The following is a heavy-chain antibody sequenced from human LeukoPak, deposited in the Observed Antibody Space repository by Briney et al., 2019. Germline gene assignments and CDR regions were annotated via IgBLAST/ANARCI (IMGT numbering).Heavy chain of an antibody. CDR2: IYYSGST. J-gene: IGHJ3*02. Sequence: PSETLSLTCTVSGGSISSGDYYWSWIRQPPGKGLEWIGYIYYSGSTYYNPSLKSRVTISVDTSKDQFSLKLSSVTAADTAVYYXASREYYXDSSGPIHAFDIWGQGTMVTVSS. V-gene: IGHV4-30-4*01. CDR3: ASREYYXDSSGPIHAFDI. D-gene: IGHD3-22*01. CDR1: GGSISSGDYY.